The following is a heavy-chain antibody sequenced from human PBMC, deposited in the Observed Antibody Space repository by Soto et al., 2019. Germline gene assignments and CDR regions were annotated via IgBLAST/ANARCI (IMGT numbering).Heavy chain of an antibody. Sequence: SLRLSCAASGFIFNTYHMHWVRQAPAKGLEWVAVIWYDGSNKYYADSVKGRFTISRDNSKNTLYLQMNSLRDEDTAVYYCARDDYGMDVWGQGTTVTVSS. J-gene: IGHJ6*02. CDR1: GFIFNTYH. V-gene: IGHV3-33*01. CDR3: ARDDYGMDV. CDR2: IWYDGSNK.